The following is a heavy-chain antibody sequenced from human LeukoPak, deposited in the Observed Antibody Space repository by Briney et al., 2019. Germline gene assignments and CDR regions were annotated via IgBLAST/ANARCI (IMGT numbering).Heavy chain of an antibody. CDR2: ISGSGGTT. D-gene: IGHD1-14*01. V-gene: IGHV3-23*01. CDR1: GFTFSSYA. CDR3: AKATGYLL. Sequence: GGSLRLSCAASGFTFSSYAMSWVRQAPGKGLEWVSSISGSGGTTYYADSVKGRFTISRDNSENTLFLRMNSLRAEDTAVYYCAKATGYLLWGQGTLVIVSS. J-gene: IGHJ4*02.